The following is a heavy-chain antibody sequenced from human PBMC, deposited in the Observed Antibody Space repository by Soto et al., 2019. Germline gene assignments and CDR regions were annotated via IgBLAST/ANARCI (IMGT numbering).Heavy chain of an antibody. Sequence: QLQLQESGPELVKPSETLSLTCTVSGGSISSSSYYWGWIRQPPGKGLEWIGSIYYSGSTYYNPSLKSRVTISVDTSKNQFSLKLSSVTAADTAVYYCARHVYEGWFDPWGQGTLVTVSS. D-gene: IGHD3-3*01. CDR1: GGSISSSSYY. CDR2: IYYSGST. V-gene: IGHV4-39*01. J-gene: IGHJ5*02. CDR3: ARHVYEGWFDP.